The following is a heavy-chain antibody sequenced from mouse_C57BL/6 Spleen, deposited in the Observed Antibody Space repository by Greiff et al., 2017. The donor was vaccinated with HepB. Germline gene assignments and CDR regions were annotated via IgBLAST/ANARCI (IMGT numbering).Heavy chain of an antibody. CDR2: INPGSGGT. J-gene: IGHJ4*01. V-gene: IGHV1-54*01. Sequence: QVQLKESGAELVRPGTSVKVSCKASGYAFTNYLIEWVKQRPGQGLEWIGVINPGSGGTNYNEKFKGKATLTADKSSSTAYMQLSSLTSEDSAVYFCARGVWPQNSHAMDYWGQGTSVTVSS. CDR1: GYAFTNYL. D-gene: IGHD2-10*02. CDR3: ARGVWPQNSHAMDY.